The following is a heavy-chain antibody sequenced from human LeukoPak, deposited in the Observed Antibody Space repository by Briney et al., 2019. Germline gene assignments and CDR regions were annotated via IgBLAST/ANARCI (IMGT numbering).Heavy chain of an antibody. CDR1: GFTFSSYG. Sequence: PGGSLRLSCAASGFTFSSYGMHWVRQAPGKGLEWVSFIRYDGSNKYYADSVKGRFTISRDNSKNTLYLQMNSLRAEDTAVYYCAKDSKVAAGKNHWGQGTLVTVSS. D-gene: IGHD6-13*01. CDR3: AKDSKVAAGKNH. CDR2: IRYDGSNK. V-gene: IGHV3-30*02. J-gene: IGHJ5*02.